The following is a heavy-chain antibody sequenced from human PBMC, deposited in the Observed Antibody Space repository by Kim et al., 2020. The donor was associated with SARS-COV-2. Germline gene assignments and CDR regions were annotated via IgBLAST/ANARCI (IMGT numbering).Heavy chain of an antibody. J-gene: IGHJ5*02. Sequence: SETLSLTCAVYGGSFSGYYWSWIRQPPGKGLEWIGEINHSGSTNYNPSLKSRVTISVDTSKNQFSLKLSSVTAADTAVYYCARGRRITMVRGGVFFSVRGWFDPWGQGTLVTVSS. V-gene: IGHV4-34*01. CDR1: GGSFSGYY. CDR2: INHSGST. CDR3: ARGRRITMVRGGVFFSVRGWFDP. D-gene: IGHD3-10*01.